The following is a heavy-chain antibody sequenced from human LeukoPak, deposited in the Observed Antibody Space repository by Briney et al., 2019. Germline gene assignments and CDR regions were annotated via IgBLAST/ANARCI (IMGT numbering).Heavy chain of an antibody. Sequence: PSETLSLTCTVSGGSISSSSYYWGWIRQPPGKGLEWIGYIYYSGSTSYNPSLKSRVTISVDTSKNQFSLRLSSVTAADTAVYHCARGFDGHNAFDIWGQGTMVTVSS. V-gene: IGHV4-30-4*08. J-gene: IGHJ3*02. D-gene: IGHD3-9*01. CDR3: ARGFDGHNAFDI. CDR1: GGSISSSSYY. CDR2: IYYSGST.